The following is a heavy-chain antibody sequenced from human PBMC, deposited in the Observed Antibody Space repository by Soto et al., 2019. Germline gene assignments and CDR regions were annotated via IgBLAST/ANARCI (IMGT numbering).Heavy chain of an antibody. J-gene: IGHJ6*02. CDR2: IYSGGST. Sequence: EVQLVESGGGLIQPGGSLRLSCAASGFTVSSNYMSWVRQAPGKGLEWVSVIYSGGSTYYADSVKGRFTISRDNSKNTLYLQMNSLRAEDTAVYYCAREDIASMSHYYYYYGMDVWGQGTTVTVSS. V-gene: IGHV3-53*01. D-gene: IGHD5-12*01. CDR1: GFTVSSNY. CDR3: AREDIASMSHYYYYYGMDV.